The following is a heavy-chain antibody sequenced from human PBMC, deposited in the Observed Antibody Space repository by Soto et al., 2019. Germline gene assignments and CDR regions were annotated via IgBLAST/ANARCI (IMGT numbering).Heavy chain of an antibody. Sequence: GGSLSLSCAASGFHFSTYFMHWVRQAPGKGLEWVSTTWYDGSNKYYADSVKGRFTISRDNSKNTLYLQMNSLRAEDTAVYYCARESGSYHLDYWGQGTPVTVSS. D-gene: IGHD1-26*01. J-gene: IGHJ4*02. V-gene: IGHV3-33*01. CDR3: ARESGSYHLDY. CDR1: GFHFSTYF. CDR2: TWYDGSNK.